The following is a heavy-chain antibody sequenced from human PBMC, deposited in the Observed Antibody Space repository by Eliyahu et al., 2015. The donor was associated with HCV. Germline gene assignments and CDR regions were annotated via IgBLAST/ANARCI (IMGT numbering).Heavy chain of an antibody. CDR2: MKQDGSEI. CDR1: GFTFSSYW. CDR3: TRGATPFDY. V-gene: IGHV3-7*04. J-gene: IGHJ4*03. Sequence: EVQLVESGGGLVQXGGSLRLSCAASGFTFSSYWMSWVRQAPGKGLEWVAIMKQDGSEIYYMDSVKGRFTISRDNAKNSLYLQMNSLEVEDTAVYYCTRGATPFDYWGQGTLVTVSS.